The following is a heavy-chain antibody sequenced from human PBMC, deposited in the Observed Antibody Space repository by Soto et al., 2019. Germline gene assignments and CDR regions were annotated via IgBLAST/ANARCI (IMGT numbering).Heavy chain of an antibody. CDR2: ISAYNGNT. Sequence: ASVKVSCKASGYTFTSYGISWVRQAPGQGLEWKGWISAYNGNTNYAQKLQGRVTMTTDTSTSTAYMELRSLRSDDTAVYYCAREHCSGGSCYPIDYWGQGTLVTVSS. V-gene: IGHV1-18*01. CDR1: GYTFTSYG. CDR3: AREHCSGGSCYPIDY. J-gene: IGHJ4*02. D-gene: IGHD2-15*01.